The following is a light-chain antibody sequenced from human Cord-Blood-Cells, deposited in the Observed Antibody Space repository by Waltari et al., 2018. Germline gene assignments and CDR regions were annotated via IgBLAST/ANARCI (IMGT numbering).Light chain of an antibody. CDR2: EDN. J-gene: IGLJ2*01. CDR3: QSYDSSNVV. Sequence: FMLTQPHSVPESPGKTVTISCTGSSGSIASNSVQASQQSPGRAPTTVIYEDNQRPPGVPDRFSGSIDSSSNAASLTISGLKTEDEADYYCQSYDSSNVVFGGGTKLTVL. CDR1: SGSIASNS. V-gene: IGLV6-57*02.